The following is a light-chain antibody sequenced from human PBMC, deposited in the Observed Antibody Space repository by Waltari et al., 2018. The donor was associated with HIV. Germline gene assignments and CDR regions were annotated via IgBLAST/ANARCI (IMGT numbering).Light chain of an antibody. J-gene: IGLJ1*01. CDR1: KIGSKS. CDR3: QVWDSGSDHYV. V-gene: IGLV3-21*02. Sequence: SYVLTQPPSVSVAPGQTARITCGGNKIGSKSVHWYQQKPGQAPVQVVYDDSDRPSGIPERFSGSNSGNTATLTISRVEAGDEADYYCQVWDSGSDHYVFGTGTKVTVL. CDR2: DDS.